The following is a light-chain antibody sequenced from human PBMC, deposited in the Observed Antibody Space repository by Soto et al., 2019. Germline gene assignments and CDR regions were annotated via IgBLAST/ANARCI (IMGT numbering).Light chain of an antibody. V-gene: IGLV2-8*01. CDR3: SSYAGSNNFVV. J-gene: IGLJ2*01. CDR1: SSDVGSYNY. Sequence: QSVLTQPPSASGSPGQSVTISCTGTSSDVGSYNYVSWYQQHPGKAPKLMIYEVSKRPSGVPDRFSGSKSGNTASLTVSGLQAEDEADYYCSSYAGSNNFVVFGGGTKVPS. CDR2: EVS.